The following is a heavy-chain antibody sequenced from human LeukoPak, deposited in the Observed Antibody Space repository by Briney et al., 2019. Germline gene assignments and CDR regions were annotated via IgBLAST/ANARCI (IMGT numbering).Heavy chain of an antibody. D-gene: IGHD5-18*01. CDR1: GITFSNYG. CDR3: AKGRDNYAYGDFDY. Sequence: PGGSLRLSCAASGITFSNYGMSWVRQAPGKGLEWASIMRVGGKTYYAESVKGRFTISRDNSKNTVYLQMSNLRAEDTALYYCAKGRDNYAYGDFDYWGQGTLVTVSS. J-gene: IGHJ4*02. CDR2: MRVGGKT. V-gene: IGHV3-23*01.